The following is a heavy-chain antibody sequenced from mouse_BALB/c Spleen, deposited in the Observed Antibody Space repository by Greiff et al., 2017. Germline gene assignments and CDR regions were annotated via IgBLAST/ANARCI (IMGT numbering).Heavy chain of an antibody. V-gene: IGHV1-7*01. D-gene: IGHD4-1*01. CDR3: ARGRTGTGFAY. CDR1: GYTFTSYW. J-gene: IGHJ3*01. CDR2: INPSTGYT. Sequence: QVQLKESGAELAKPGASVKMSCKASGYTFTSYWMHWVKQRPGQGLEWIGYINPSTGYTEYNQKFKDKATLTADKSSSTAYMQLSSLTSEDSAVYYCARGRTGTGFAYWGQGTLVTVSA.